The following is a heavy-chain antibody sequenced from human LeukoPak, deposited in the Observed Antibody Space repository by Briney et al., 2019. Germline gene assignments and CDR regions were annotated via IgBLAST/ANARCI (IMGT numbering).Heavy chain of an antibody. J-gene: IGHJ4*02. Sequence: GGSLRLSCAASGFTFSSYAMSWVRQAPGKGLEWVAGITVSGGKTYYADSVKGRFTISRDNAKNTVFLQMNSLRAEDTAVYYCAKVLKYRLTFFDYWGQGTLVTVSS. CDR1: GFTFSSYA. CDR3: AKVLKYRLTFFDY. CDR2: ITVSGGKT. D-gene: IGHD2-2*01. V-gene: IGHV3-23*01.